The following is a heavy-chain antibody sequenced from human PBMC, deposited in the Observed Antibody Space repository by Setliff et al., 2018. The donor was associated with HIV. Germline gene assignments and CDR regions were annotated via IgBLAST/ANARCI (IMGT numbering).Heavy chain of an antibody. CDR1: GFTVSGTY. D-gene: IGHD2-8*01. J-gene: IGHJ4*02. Sequence: PGGSLRLSCAASGFTVSGTYMRWVRQAPGKGLEWVAVIYDDGKTYYGDSVKGRFTVSRDNSKNTLFLQMNSLRVDDTAVYYCAKVGMVFFPPRYCDYWGQGTLVTVSS. CDR2: IYDDGKT. V-gene: IGHV3-53*01. CDR3: AKVGMVFFPPRYCDY.